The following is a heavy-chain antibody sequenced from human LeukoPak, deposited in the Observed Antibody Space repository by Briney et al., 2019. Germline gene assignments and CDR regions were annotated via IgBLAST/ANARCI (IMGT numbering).Heavy chain of an antibody. J-gene: IGHJ4*02. D-gene: IGHD3-9*01. CDR2: VDPEDGET. V-gene: IGHV1-24*01. CDR1: GYTLTGLS. Sequence: ASVKVSCKVSGYTLTGLSMHWVRQAPGKGLEWMGRVDPEDGETIYAEKFQGRVTITADTSTDTAYMELSSLRSEDTAVYYCATLVDILTGYLDYWGQGTLVTVSS. CDR3: ATLVDILTGYLDY.